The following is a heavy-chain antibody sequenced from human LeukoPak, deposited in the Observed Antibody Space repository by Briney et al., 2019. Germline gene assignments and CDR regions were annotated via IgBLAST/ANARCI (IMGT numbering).Heavy chain of an antibody. J-gene: IGHJ6*03. CDR2: INHSGST. CDR3: ARGGRVRYCSSTSCRYYMDV. CDR1: GGSFSGYY. D-gene: IGHD2-2*01. V-gene: IGHV4-34*01. Sequence: SETLSLTCAVYGGSFSGYYWSWIRQPPGKGLEWIGEINHSGSTNYNPSLKSRVAISVDTSKNQFSLKLSSVTAADTAVYYCARGGRVRYCSSTSCRYYMDVWGKGTTVTVSS.